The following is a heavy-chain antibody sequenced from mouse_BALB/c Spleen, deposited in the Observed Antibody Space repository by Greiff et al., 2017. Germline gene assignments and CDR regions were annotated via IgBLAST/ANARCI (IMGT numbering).Heavy chain of an antibody. CDR3: AVYGNYFDY. Sequence: ESGPGLVKPSQSLSLTCSVTGYSITSGYYWNWIRQFPGNKLEWMGYISYEGSNNYNPSLKNRISITRDTSKNQFFLKLNSVTTEDTATYYCAVYGNYFDYWGQGTTLTVSS. J-gene: IGHJ2*01. CDR2: ISYEGSN. CDR1: GYSITSGYY. V-gene: IGHV3-6*02. D-gene: IGHD2-1*01.